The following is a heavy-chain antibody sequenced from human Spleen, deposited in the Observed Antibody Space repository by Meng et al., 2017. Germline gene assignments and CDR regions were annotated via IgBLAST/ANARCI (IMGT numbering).Heavy chain of an antibody. V-gene: IGHV4-30-4*01. CDR2: IYNTGYS. J-gene: IGHJ4*02. Sequence: QVQLRESGPGLVKTSQTLSLTCTVSGASIRSGEFYWSWLRQSPGKGLEWIGYIYNTGYSFYNPSLRSRVTLSIDTSNNQFSLRLTSMSAADTAVYYCARETVYSFIGGPFEYWGQGVLVTVSS. CDR3: ARETVYSFIGGPFEY. CDR1: GASIRSGEFY. D-gene: IGHD5-18*01.